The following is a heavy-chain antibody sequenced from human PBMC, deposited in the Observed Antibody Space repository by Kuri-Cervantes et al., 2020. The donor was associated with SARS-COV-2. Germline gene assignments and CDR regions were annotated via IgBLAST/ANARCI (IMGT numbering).Heavy chain of an antibody. CDR1: GYTFTSYY. J-gene: IGHJ4*02. V-gene: IGHV1-46*01. CDR2: INPSGGST. CDR3: ARGVSKVWYSSGWYYFDY. Sequence: ASVKVSCKASGYTFTSYYMHWVRQAPGQGLEWMGIINPSGGSTSYAQKFQGRVTMTTDTSTSTAYMELRSLRSDDTAVYYCARGVSKVWYSSGWYYFDYWGQGTLVTVSS. D-gene: IGHD6-19*01.